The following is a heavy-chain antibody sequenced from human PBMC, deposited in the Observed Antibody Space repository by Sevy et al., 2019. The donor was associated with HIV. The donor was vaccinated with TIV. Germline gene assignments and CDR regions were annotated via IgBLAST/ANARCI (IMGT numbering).Heavy chain of an antibody. Sequence: SETLSLTCAVSGGSISSGGYSWSWIRQPPGKGLEWIGYIYHSGSTYYNPSLKSRVTISVDRSKNQFSLKLSSVTAADTAVYYCARGAVRIPDAFHIWGQGTMVTVSS. CDR3: ARGAVRIPDAFHI. V-gene: IGHV4-30-2*01. CDR1: GGSISSGGYS. CDR2: IYHSGST. D-gene: IGHD4-17*01. J-gene: IGHJ3*02.